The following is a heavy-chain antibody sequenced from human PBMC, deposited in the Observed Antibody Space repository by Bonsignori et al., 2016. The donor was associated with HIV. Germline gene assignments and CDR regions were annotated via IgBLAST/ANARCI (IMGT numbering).Heavy chain of an antibody. CDR3: ARGYYDSSGSISSYYYYYYMDV. Sequence: WIRQSPSRGLEWLGRTYYRSKWYNDYAVSVKSRITINPDTSKNQFSLQLNSVTPGDTAVYYCARGYYDSSGSISSYYYYYYMDVWGKGTTVTVSS. D-gene: IGHD3-22*01. J-gene: IGHJ6*03. V-gene: IGHV6-1*01. CDR2: TYYRSKWYN.